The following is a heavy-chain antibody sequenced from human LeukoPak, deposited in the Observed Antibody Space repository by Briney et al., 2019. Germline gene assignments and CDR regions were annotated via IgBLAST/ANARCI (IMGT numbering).Heavy chain of an antibody. Sequence: GGSLRLSCAASGFTFDDYAMHWVRQAPGKGLEWVSGISWNSGSIGYADSVKGRFTISRDNAKNSLYLQMNSLRTEDTALYYCAKDRYGSGSYYYDYWGQGTLVTVSS. CDR1: GFTFDDYA. J-gene: IGHJ4*02. CDR3: AKDRYGSGSYYYDY. D-gene: IGHD3-10*01. V-gene: IGHV3-9*01. CDR2: ISWNSGSI.